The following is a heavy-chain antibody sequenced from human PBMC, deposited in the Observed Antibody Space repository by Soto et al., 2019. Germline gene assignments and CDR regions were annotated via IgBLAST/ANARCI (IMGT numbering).Heavy chain of an antibody. CDR1: GFTFDDYA. CDR2: ISWNSGDI. Sequence: EVQLVESGGGLVPPGRSLRLSCAASGFTFDDYAMHWVRQAPGKGLEWVSGISWNSGDIGYADSLKGRFTISRDNAKNSLYLQMNSLRDEDTAFYYCAKDRNGRYYYGMDVWGQGTTVTVSS. CDR3: AKDRNGRYYYGMDV. J-gene: IGHJ6*02. D-gene: IGHD2-8*01. V-gene: IGHV3-9*01.